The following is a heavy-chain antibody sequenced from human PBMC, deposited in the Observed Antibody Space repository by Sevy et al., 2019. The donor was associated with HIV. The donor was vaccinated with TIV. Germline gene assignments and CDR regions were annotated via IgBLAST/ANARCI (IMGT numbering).Heavy chain of an antibody. J-gene: IGHJ4*02. Sequence: GGSVRLSCAASGFTFSTYGMHWVRQAPGKGLEWVAVIWYDGSNKYYADSVKGRFSISRDNSKNTWYLQMNSLRVEDTAVYYCARVGGLYGSGSYYVDYWGQGTLVTVSS. D-gene: IGHD3-10*01. CDR3: ARVGGLYGSGSYYVDY. CDR2: IWYDGSNK. V-gene: IGHV3-33*01. CDR1: GFTFSTYG.